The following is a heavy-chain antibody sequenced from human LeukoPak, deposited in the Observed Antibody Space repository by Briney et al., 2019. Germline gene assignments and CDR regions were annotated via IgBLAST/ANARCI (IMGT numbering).Heavy chain of an antibody. CDR1: GFTFSSYG. CDR3: AKLMTTKLFDY. CDR2: IWYDGSNK. J-gene: IGHJ4*02. D-gene: IGHD5-24*01. V-gene: IGHV3-33*06. Sequence: GGSLRLSCAASGFTFSSYGMHWVRQAPGKGLEWVAVIWYDGSNKYYADSVKGRFTISRDNSKNTLYLQMNSLRAEDTAVYYCAKLMTTKLFDYWGQGTLVTVSS.